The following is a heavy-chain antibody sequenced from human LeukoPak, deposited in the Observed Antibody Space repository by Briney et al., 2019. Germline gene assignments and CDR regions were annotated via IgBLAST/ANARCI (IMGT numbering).Heavy chain of an antibody. J-gene: IGHJ4*02. CDR2: INPSGGST. Sequence: ASVKVSCKASGYTFTSYYMHWVRQAPGQGLEWMGIINPSGGSTSYAQKFRGRVTMTRDTSTSTVYMELSSLRSEDTAVYYCASSTGGSYFLESWGQGTLVTVSS. CDR1: GYTFTSYY. D-gene: IGHD1-26*01. V-gene: IGHV1-46*01. CDR3: ASSTGGSYFLES.